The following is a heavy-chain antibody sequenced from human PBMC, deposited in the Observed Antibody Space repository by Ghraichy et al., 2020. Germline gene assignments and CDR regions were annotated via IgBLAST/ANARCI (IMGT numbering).Heavy chain of an antibody. CDR2: MNPNSGNT. Sequence: ASVKVSCKASGYTFTKYDINWVRQATGQGLEWMGWMNPNSGNTGYAQKFQGRVTMTRNTSISTAYMELSGLGSEDTAVYYCARGSASGYGQNWFDPWGQGTLVTVSS. D-gene: IGHD5-12*01. CDR1: GYTFTKYD. J-gene: IGHJ5*02. CDR3: ARGSASGYGQNWFDP. V-gene: IGHV1-8*01.